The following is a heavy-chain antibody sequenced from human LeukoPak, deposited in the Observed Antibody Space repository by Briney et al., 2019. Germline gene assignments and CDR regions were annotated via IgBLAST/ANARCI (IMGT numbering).Heavy chain of an antibody. J-gene: IGHJ3*02. V-gene: IGHV4-59*01. CDR3: ATLNYGGKSNDAFDI. CDR1: GGSISTYY. D-gene: IGHD4-23*01. CDR2: IYYGGST. Sequence: PSQTLSLTCTVSGGSISTYYWTWIRQPPGKGLEWIGYIYYGGSTNYNPSLKSRVTISADTSKNHFPLKVSAVTAADTAVYYCATLNYGGKSNDAFDIWGQGTMVTVSS.